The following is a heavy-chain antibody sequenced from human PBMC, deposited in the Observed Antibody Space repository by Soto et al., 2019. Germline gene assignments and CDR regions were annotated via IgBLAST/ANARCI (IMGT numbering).Heavy chain of an antibody. CDR2: ISYGGST. D-gene: IGHD3-22*01. J-gene: IGHJ5*02. CDR1: AGSITTSY. V-gene: IGHV4-59*01. CDR3: ASSGIVGREVNTWFDP. Sequence: SETLSLTCTVSAGSITTSYWSWIRQPLGKALEWIGYISYGGSTNYNPSLKSRLTISIDTSKSQISLKLTSTTTADTAVYYCASSGIVGREVNTWFDPWGQGTLVTVSS.